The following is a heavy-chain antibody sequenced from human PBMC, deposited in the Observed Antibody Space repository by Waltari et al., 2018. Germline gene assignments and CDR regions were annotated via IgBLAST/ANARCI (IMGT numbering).Heavy chain of an antibody. CDR2: IYPGDSDT. V-gene: IGHV5-51*01. J-gene: IGHJ6*03. D-gene: IGHD6-13*01. Sequence: EVQLVQSGAEVKKPGESLKISCKGSGYSFTSYWIGWVRQMPGKGLEWMGIIYPGDSDTRYSPSFQGQVTISADKSISTAYLQWSSLKASDTAMYYCARTSSWYVSYYYMDVWGKGTTVTVSS. CDR1: GYSFTSYW. CDR3: ARTSSWYVSYYYMDV.